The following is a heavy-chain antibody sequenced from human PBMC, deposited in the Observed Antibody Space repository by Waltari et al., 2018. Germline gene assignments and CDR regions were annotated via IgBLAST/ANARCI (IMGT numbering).Heavy chain of an antibody. CDR3: ARDYSGGQLWN. CDR2: IFDTGST. CDR1: GGTISSSNW. D-gene: IGHD5-18*01. V-gene: IGHV4-4*02. Sequence: QLQESGPGLVRPSGTLSLTCTVSGGTISSSNWWTGVRQAPGKGLEWIGEIFDTGSTIKNPSLKSRLTISVDKSKNQFSLKLTSVTAADTAVYFCARDYSGGQLWNWGQGTLVTVSS. J-gene: IGHJ4*02.